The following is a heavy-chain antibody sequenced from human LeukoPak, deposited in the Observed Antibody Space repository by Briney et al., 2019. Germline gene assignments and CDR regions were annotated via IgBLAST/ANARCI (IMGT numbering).Heavy chain of an antibody. J-gene: IGHJ4*02. D-gene: IGHD3-10*01. CDR1: GYTFNAFF. V-gene: IGHV1-2*02. CDR3: ARAYANYGDY. Sequence: ASVKVSCMASGYTFNAFFIHWVRQAPGQGLEWLGWINPHSGDTTYAQNFQGRVTMTRDTSISTIYMEVTSLISDDTAIYYCARAYANYGDYWGQGTLVTVSS. CDR2: INPHSGDT.